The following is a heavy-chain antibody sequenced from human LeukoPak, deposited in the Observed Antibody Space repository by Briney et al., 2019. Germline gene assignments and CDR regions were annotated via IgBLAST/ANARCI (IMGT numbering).Heavy chain of an antibody. J-gene: IGHJ4*02. CDR2: INPRDLTT. D-gene: IGHD3/OR15-3a*01. CDR1: GYTLTSYQ. Sequence: ASVKVSCKASGYTLTSYQMHWVRQAPGHGLEWMAKINPRDLTTTYAQKFQGRVTLTRDVSTNTVYMELSSLRSDDTAVYYCARGWTEYHFDYWGQGTLVTVSS. CDR3: ARGWTEYHFDY. V-gene: IGHV1-46*01.